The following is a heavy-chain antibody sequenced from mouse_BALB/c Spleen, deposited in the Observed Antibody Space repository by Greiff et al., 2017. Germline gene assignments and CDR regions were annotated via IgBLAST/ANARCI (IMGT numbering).Heavy chain of an antibody. CDR1: GFSLTGYG. V-gene: IGHV2-6-7*01. J-gene: IGHJ4*01. CDR2: IWGDGST. D-gene: IGHD1-1*01. Sequence: QVQLKESGPGLVAPSQSLSITCTVSGFSLTGYGVNWVRQPPGKGLEWLGMIWGDGSTDYNSALKSRLSISKDNSKSQVFLKMNSLQTDDTARYYCARDGLYYYGSSSLYAMDYWGQGTSVTVSS. CDR3: ARDGLYYYGSSSLYAMDY.